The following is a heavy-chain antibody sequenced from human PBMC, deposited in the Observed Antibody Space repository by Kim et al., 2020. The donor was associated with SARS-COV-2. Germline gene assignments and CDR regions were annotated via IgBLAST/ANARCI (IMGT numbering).Heavy chain of an antibody. D-gene: IGHD3-10*01. CDR2: IFYGCSI. CDR3: ASSITVVRGVSWFDP. V-gene: IGHV4-59*01. J-gene: IGHJ5*02. Sequence: SETLSLTCTVSGGSISRYDWSWIRQPPGKGLEWIGYIFYGCSINYNPSLKSRVTVSIDTSTNQISLKLSSVTAADTDVYYCASSITVVRGVSWFDPWGQGTLVTVSS. CDR1: GGSISRYD.